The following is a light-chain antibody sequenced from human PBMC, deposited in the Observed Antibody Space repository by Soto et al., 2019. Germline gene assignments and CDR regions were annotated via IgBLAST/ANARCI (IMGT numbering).Light chain of an antibody. Sequence: ETVMTQSPATRSVSPGDRATLSCGASQSVCSKLAWDQKKPGQAPRLIIYDASTRATGMSDRFSGSVSGTEFPLNNSSLQSEDVAVYYCQQSNNWPPLTFGGGTKVEIK. CDR1: QSVCSK. CDR2: DAS. CDR3: QQSNNWPPLT. J-gene: IGKJ4*01. V-gene: IGKV3-15*01.